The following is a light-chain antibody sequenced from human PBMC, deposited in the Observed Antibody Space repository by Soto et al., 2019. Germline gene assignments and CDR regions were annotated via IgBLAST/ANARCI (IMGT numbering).Light chain of an antibody. CDR2: GAS. CDR1: QSVSSK. Sequence: EIVMTQSPATLSVSPGEGATLSCRASQSVSSKLVCYQQKPGQAPRLLIYGASTRATGIPARFSGSGSGTEFTLIISSLQSEDSAVYYCQQYNSSWTFGQGTKVDIK. CDR3: QQYNSSWT. V-gene: IGKV3-15*01. J-gene: IGKJ1*01.